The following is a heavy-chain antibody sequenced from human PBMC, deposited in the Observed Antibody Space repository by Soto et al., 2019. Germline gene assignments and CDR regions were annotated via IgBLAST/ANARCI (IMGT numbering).Heavy chain of an antibody. CDR2: IVPIVDTS. J-gene: IGHJ4*02. CDR3: VRVVAIPGYPDN. V-gene: IGHV1-69*13. CDR1: GYSFSSYA. Sequence: SVKLSCKASGYSFSSYAISWVRQAPGQGLEWMGGIVPIVDTSTYAQKFQGRVTITADESTSTAYMELSSLRSDDTAIYYCVRVVAIPGYPDNWGQGTLVTVSS. D-gene: IGHD5-12*01.